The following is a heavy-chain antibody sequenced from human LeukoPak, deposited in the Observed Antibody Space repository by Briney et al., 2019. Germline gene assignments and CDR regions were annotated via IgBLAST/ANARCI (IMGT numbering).Heavy chain of an antibody. V-gene: IGHV4-4*07. CDR1: GGSLSSYY. J-gene: IGHJ3*02. CDR2: IYTSGST. D-gene: IGHD3-16*02. CDR3: ARVRRDYVWGSYRRGIDAFDI. Sequence: SETLSLTCTVSGGSLSSYYWSWIRQPAGKGLEWIGRIYTSGSTNYNPSLKSRVTMSVDTSKNQFSLKLSSVTAADTAVYYCARVRRDYVWGSYRRGIDAFDIWGQGTMVTVSS.